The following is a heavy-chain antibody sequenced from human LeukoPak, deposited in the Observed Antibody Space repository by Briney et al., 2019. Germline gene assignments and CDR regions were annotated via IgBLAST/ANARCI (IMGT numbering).Heavy chain of an antibody. V-gene: IGHV4-59*07. CDR2: IYYSGST. CDR3: ARVEYYYDRSGFSTTGYYYYMDV. Sequence: SDTLSLTCSVSGVSISSYYWSWIRQPPGKGLEWIAYIYYSGSTNYSPSLKSRLTISVGKSKNQFSLKLSSVTAADTAVYYCARVEYYYDRSGFSTTGYYYYMDVWGKGTTVTVSS. J-gene: IGHJ6*03. CDR1: GVSISSYY. D-gene: IGHD3-22*01.